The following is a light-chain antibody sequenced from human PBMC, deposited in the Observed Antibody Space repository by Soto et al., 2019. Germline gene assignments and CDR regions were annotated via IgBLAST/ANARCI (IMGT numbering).Light chain of an antibody. Sequence: DIQMTQSPSSLSASVGDRVTITCRASQSITTYLNWYRQKPGKAPKLLIYAASSLQRGVPSRFSGSGSETEFTLSISSLQPDDFATDFCQQIYSAPLTFGGGTKVEIK. CDR3: QQIYSAPLT. J-gene: IGKJ4*01. V-gene: IGKV1-39*01. CDR1: QSITTY. CDR2: AAS.